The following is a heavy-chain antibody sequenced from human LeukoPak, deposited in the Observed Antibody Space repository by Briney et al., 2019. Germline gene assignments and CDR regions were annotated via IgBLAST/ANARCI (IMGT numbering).Heavy chain of an antibody. J-gene: IGHJ6*04. CDR2: VSAYNGNT. Sequence: VASVRVSCKASGFPFTSYGFSWVRQAPGQGLEWMGWVSAYNGNTDYAQKIQGRVTMTTDTSTSTVFMELRSLRSDDTAVYYCAREEIVVDYSNEDSGRTHDHYLDVWGKGTTVIVSS. V-gene: IGHV1-18*01. CDR3: AREEIVVDYSNEDSGRTHDHYLDV. CDR1: GFPFTSYG. D-gene: IGHD4-11*01.